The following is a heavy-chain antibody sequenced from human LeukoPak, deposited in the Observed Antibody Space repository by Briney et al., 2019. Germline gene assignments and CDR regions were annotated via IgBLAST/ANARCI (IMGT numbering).Heavy chain of an antibody. D-gene: IGHD3-10*01. CDR3: ANGVRGVINWFDP. CDR2: ISGSGGGT. V-gene: IGHV3-23*01. Sequence: QSGGSLRLSCAASGFTFSSYALSWVRQAPGKGLDWVPAISGSGGGTYYADSVKGRFTISRDNSKNTLYLQMNSLRAEDTAVYYCANGVRGVINWFDPWGQGTLVTVSS. CDR1: GFTFSSYA. J-gene: IGHJ5*02.